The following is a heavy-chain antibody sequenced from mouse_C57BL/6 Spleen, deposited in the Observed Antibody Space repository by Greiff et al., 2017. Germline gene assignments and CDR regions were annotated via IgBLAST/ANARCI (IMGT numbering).Heavy chain of an antibody. V-gene: IGHV14-3*01. CDR1: GFNIKNTY. D-gene: IGHD2-4*01. CDR3: AFSHYDYDGGFAY. CDR2: IDPANGNT. J-gene: IGHJ3*01. Sequence: EVQLQESVAELVRPGASVKLSCTASGFNIKNTYMHWVKQRPEQGLEWIGRIDPANGNTKYAPKFQGKATITADTSSNTAYLQLSSLTSEDTAIYYCAFSHYDYDGGFAYWGQGTLVTVSA.